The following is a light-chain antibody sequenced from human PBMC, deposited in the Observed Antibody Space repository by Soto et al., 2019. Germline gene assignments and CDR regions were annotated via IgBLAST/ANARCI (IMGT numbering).Light chain of an antibody. V-gene: IGKV3-15*01. CDR1: QSVSSN. CDR3: QQHNNWPQT. Sequence: EIVMTQSPATLSVSPGERATLSCRASQSVSSNLAWYQQKHGQPPRLLIYGASTRTTGIPARFSGSGSGTEFSLTISSLQSEDFAVYYCQQHNNWPQTFGQGTKVDIK. J-gene: IGKJ1*01. CDR2: GAS.